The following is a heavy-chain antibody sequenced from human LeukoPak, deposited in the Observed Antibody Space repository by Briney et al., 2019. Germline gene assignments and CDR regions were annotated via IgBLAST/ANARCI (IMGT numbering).Heavy chain of an antibody. D-gene: IGHD1/OR15-1a*01. CDR2: MYTGGTT. CDR1: GFTISSNY. CDR3: ARETTSGWFDP. V-gene: IGHV3-53*01. J-gene: IGHJ5*02. Sequence: GGSLRLSCAASGFTISSNYMSWVRQAPGKGLEWVSVMYTGGTTYYADSVKGRFTISRDNSKNTLYLQMNSLRAEDTAVYYCARETTSGWFDPWGQGTLVTVSS.